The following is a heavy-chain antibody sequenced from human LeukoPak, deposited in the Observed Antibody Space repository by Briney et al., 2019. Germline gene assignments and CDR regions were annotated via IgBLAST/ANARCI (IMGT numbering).Heavy chain of an antibody. CDR3: ARKGDIVVVPAAN. CDR1: GFAFSDYY. J-gene: IGHJ4*02. CDR2: ISSSGSTI. V-gene: IGHV3-11*01. D-gene: IGHD2-2*01. Sequence: GGSLRPSCAASGFAFSDYYMSWIRQAPGKGLEWVSYISSSGSTIYYADSVKGRFTISRDNAKNSLYLQMNSLRAEDTAVYYCARKGDIVVVPAANWGQGTLVTVSS.